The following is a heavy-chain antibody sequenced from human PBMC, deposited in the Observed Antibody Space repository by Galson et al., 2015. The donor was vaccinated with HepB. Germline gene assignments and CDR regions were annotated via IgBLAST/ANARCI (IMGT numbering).Heavy chain of an antibody. D-gene: IGHD6-13*01. CDR1: GYTFSTHN. CDR2: INIGSGET. Sequence: SVKVSCKASGYTFSTHNIHWVRQAPGQRLEWMGWINIGSGETHYVQAFQGRLSFSSDTSASVAYMDLNSLRVEDTAVYYCVRDEFDRAGSSWYATSHWGQGTLVTVSS. CDR3: VRDEFDRAGSSWYATSH. V-gene: IGHV1-3*03. J-gene: IGHJ4*02.